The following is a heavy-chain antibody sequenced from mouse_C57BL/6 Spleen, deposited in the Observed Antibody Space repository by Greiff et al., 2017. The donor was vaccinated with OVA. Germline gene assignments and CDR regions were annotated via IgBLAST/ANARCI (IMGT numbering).Heavy chain of an antibody. J-gene: IGHJ3*01. CDR3: ARVEITTEGGGFAY. CDR1: GYTFTSYW. V-gene: IGHV1-55*01. D-gene: IGHD1-1*01. CDR2: IYPGSGST. Sequence: QVQLQQSGAELVKPGASVKMSCKASGYTFTSYWITWVKQRPGQGLEWIGDIYPGSGSTNYNEKFKSKATLTVDTSSSTAYMQLSSLTSEDSAVYYCARVEITTEGGGFAYWGQGTLVTVSA.